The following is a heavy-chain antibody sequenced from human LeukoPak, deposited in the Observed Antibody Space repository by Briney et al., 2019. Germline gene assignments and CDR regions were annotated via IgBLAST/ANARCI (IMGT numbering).Heavy chain of an antibody. D-gene: IGHD3-16*02. CDR2: VSGSGSST. J-gene: IGHJ4*02. V-gene: IGHV3-23*01. Sequence: GGSLRLSCAASGFTFSSYAMSWVRQAPGKGLEWVPTVSGSGSSTYYADSVKGRFIISRDNSKNTLYLQMNSLRAEDTAVYYCAKDLYRWDYWGQGTLVTVSS. CDR1: GFTFSSYA. CDR3: AKDLYRWDY.